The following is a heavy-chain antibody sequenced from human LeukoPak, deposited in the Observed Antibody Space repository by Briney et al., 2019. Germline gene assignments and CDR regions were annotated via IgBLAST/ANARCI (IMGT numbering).Heavy chain of an antibody. D-gene: IGHD3-22*01. J-gene: IGHJ3*02. V-gene: IGHV1-69*05. CDR1: GGTFSSYA. CDR2: IIPIFGTA. Sequence: SVNVSCKASGGTFSSYAISWVRQAPGQGLEWMGRIIPIFGTANYAQKFQGRVTITTDESTSTAYMELSSLRSEDTAVYYCARRLGDSVGARGAFDIWGQGTMVTVSS. CDR3: ARRLGDSVGARGAFDI.